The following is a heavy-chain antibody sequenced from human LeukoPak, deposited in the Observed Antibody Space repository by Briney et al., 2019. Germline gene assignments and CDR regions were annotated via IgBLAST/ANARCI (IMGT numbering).Heavy chain of an antibody. CDR2: INSDGSST. CDR3: ARDRGAAYYFDT. V-gene: IGHV3-74*03. J-gene: IGHJ4*02. Sequence: GGSLRLPCAASGFTFSSYSMHWVRQAPGGGLVWVSRINSDGSSTTYADAVKGRFTISRDNAKNTLYLQMNSLRAEDTAMYYCARDRGAAYYFDTWGQGTLVTVSS. D-gene: IGHD4/OR15-4a*01. CDR1: GFTFSSYS.